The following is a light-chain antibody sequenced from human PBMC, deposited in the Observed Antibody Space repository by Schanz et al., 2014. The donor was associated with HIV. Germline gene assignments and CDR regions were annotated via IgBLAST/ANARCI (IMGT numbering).Light chain of an antibody. CDR3: QQYGSSPRT. Sequence: DIQMTQSPSSLSASVGDRVTITCRASQSISSYLNWYQQKPGKAPKLLIYAASSLQSGVPSRFSGSGSGTDFTLTISRLETEDFAVYYCQQYGSSPRTFGQGTKVELK. CDR2: AAS. CDR1: QSISSY. V-gene: IGKV1-39*01. J-gene: IGKJ1*01.